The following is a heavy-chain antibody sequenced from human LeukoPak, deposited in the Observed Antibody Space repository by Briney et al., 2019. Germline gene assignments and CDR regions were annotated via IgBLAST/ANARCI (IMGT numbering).Heavy chain of an antibody. V-gene: IGHV3-11*01. CDR1: GFTFSSYA. Sequence: GGSLRLSCAASGFTFSSYAMSWIRQAPGKGLEWVSYISSSGSTIYYADSVKGRFTISRDNAKNSLYLQMNSLRAEDTAVYYCARDPTYYYDSSGNLWGQGTLVTVSS. CDR2: ISSSGSTI. J-gene: IGHJ4*02. D-gene: IGHD3-22*01. CDR3: ARDPTYYYDSSGNL.